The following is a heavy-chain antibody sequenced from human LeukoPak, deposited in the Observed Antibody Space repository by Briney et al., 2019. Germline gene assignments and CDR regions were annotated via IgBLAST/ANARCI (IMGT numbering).Heavy chain of an antibody. D-gene: IGHD1-26*01. V-gene: IGHV4-39*01. J-gene: IGHJ4*02. CDR1: GGSISSRSYL. Sequence: SETLSLTCTVSGGSISSRSYLWPWIRQPPGEGLVWVAFFYYSGTSCYNPDLQIRVLLAVHTSLNQFPLRLPSLTAPDTAVYYCARLPLSGSYSLFDCWGQGTLVTVSS. CDR3: ARLPLSGSYSLFDC. CDR2: FYYSGTS.